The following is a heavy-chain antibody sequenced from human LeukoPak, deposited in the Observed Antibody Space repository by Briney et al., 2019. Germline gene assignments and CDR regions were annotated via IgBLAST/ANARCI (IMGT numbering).Heavy chain of an antibody. CDR3: GREGGLAGAAPDY. Sequence: GGSLRLSCAASGFTFSNYAMHWVRQAPGKGLEWVAALSYGGGDQYYADSVKGRFTISSDKTKTTLYLQMNSLRVEDTAVYFRGREGGLAGAAPDYWGQGTLVTVSS. D-gene: IGHD3/OR15-3a*01. CDR1: GFTFSNYA. J-gene: IGHJ4*02. V-gene: IGHV3-30*04. CDR2: LSYGGGDQ.